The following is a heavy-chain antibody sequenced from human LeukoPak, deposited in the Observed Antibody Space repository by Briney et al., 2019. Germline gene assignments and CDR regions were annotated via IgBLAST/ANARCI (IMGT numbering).Heavy chain of an antibody. J-gene: IGHJ4*02. V-gene: IGHV3-21*01. CDR3: AREVRSGSSHAGYFDY. D-gene: IGHD3-10*01. Sequence: GGSLRLSCAASGFTFSSYTMNWVRQAPGKGLGWVSSISSGSSFKYYADSVKGRFTISRDNAKNSLYLQMNSLRAEDTAVYYCAREVRSGSSHAGYFDYWGRGALVTVSS. CDR1: GFTFSSYT. CDR2: ISSGSSFK.